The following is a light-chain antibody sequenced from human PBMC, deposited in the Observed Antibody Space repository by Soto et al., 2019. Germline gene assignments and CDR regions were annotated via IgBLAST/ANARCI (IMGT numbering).Light chain of an antibody. CDR1: QSISVW. Sequence: DIQMTQSPSTLSASVGDRVTITCRASQSISVWLAWYQQKPGKAPNLLIYKASTLASGVPSRFSGSGSGTEFTLTISSLQPDDFATYYCQQYNSYSRTFGQGTELEIK. V-gene: IGKV1-5*03. CDR2: KAS. CDR3: QQYNSYSRT. J-gene: IGKJ2*01.